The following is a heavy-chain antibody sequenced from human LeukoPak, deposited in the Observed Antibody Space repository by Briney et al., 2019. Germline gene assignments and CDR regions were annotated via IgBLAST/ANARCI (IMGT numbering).Heavy chain of an antibody. V-gene: IGHV4-39*01. CDR2: IYYSGST. J-gene: IGHJ4*02. D-gene: IGHD1-26*01. CDR1: GGSISSSSYY. Sequence: SETLSLTCTVSGGSISSSSYYWGWIRQPPGKGLEWIGSIYYSGSTYYNPSLKSRVTISVDTSKNQFSLKLSSVTAADTAVYYCARRRYGGSYFDYWGQGTLVTVSS. CDR3: ARRRYGGSYFDY.